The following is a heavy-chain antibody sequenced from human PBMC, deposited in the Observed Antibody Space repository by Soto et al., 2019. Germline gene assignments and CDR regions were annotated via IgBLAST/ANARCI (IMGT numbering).Heavy chain of an antibody. CDR3: ARDKGSSGYDYYYYYGMDV. Sequence: GGSLRLSCAASGFTFSSYWMSWVRQAPGKGLEWVASIKQDGSEKYYVDSVKGRFTISRDNAKNSLYLQMNSLRAEDTAVYYCARDKGSSGYDYYYYYGMDVWGQGTTVTVSS. D-gene: IGHD3-22*01. CDR2: IKQDGSEK. V-gene: IGHV3-7*01. CDR1: GFTFSSYW. J-gene: IGHJ6*02.